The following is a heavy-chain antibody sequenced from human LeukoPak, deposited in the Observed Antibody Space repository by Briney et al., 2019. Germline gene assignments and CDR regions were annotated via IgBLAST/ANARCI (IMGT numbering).Heavy chain of an antibody. Sequence: PSETLSLTCTVSGGSISSSSYYWGWIRQPPVKGLEWIGSIYYSGSTYYNPSLKSRVTISVDTSKNQFSLKLSSVTAADTAVYYCARSLEGNYDFWSGYPSSELFDYWGQGTLVTVSS. V-gene: IGHV4-39*07. CDR2: IYYSGST. J-gene: IGHJ4*02. CDR3: ARSLEGNYDFWSGYPSSELFDY. D-gene: IGHD3-3*01. CDR1: GGSISSSSYY.